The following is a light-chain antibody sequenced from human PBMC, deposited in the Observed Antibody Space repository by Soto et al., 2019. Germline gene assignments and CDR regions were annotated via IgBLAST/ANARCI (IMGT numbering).Light chain of an antibody. J-gene: IGLJ3*02. CDR2: DVS. CDR3: SSYTSSSTWV. CDR1: SSDVGGYNY. V-gene: IGLV2-14*01. Sequence: QSVLPQPDSVSGSPGQSITISCTGTSSDVGGYNYVSWYQQHPGKAPKLMIYDVSNRPSGVSNRFSGSKSGNTASLTISGLQAEDEADYYCSSYTSSSTWVFGGGTKLTVL.